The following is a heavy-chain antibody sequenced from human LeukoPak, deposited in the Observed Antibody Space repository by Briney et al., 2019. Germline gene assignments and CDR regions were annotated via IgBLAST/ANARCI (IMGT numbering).Heavy chain of an antibody. V-gene: IGHV1-24*01. Sequence: GASVKVSCKVSGYTPTELSMHWVRQAPGKGLEWMGGFDPEDGETIYAQKFQGRVTMTEDTSTDTAYMELSSLRSEDTAVYYCATDPLGYYDSSGHTSPFVYWGQGTLVTVSS. D-gene: IGHD3-22*01. CDR3: ATDPLGYYDSSGHTSPFVY. J-gene: IGHJ4*02. CDR2: FDPEDGET. CDR1: GYTPTELS.